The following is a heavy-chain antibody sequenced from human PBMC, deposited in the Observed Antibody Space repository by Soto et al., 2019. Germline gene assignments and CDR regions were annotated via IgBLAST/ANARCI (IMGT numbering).Heavy chain of an antibody. V-gene: IGHV3-66*01. J-gene: IGHJ4*02. Sequence: GGSLRLSCAASGFTVGNNYMSWVRQAPGKGLEWVSIIHRGGSTSYADSVKGRFTISRDSSKNILYLQINGLTADDTAVYYCARSANTYGSPFDYWGQGALVTASS. CDR3: ARSANTYGSPFDY. D-gene: IGHD3-10*01. CDR1: GFTVGNNY. CDR2: IHRGGST.